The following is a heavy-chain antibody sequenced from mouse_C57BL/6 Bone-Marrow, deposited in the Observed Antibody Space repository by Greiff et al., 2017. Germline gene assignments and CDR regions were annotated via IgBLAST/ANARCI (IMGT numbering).Heavy chain of an antibody. CDR1: GFSFNTYA. D-gene: IGHD3-2*02. J-gene: IGHJ4*01. CDR3: VRLQLRLPYYYAMDY. CDR2: IRSKSNNYAT. Sequence: EVKLEESGGGLVQPKGSLKLSCAASGFSFNTYAMNWVRQAPGKGLEWVARIRSKSNNYATYYADSVKDRFTISRDDSESMLYLQMNNLKTEDTAMYYCVRLQLRLPYYYAMDYWGQGTSVTVSS. V-gene: IGHV10-1*01.